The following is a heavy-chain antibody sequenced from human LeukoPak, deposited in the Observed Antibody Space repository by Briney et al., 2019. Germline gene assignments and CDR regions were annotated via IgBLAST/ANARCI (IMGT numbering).Heavy chain of an antibody. CDR2: INPNSGVT. J-gene: IGHJ4*02. CDR1: GYTFTDDY. V-gene: IGHV1-2*02. Sequence: ASVKVSCKASGYTFTDDYVHWVRQAPGQGLEGMGWINPNSGVTNYAQKFQGRGTMTRDMSISTAYMELSRLRSDDTAVYYCARSPDILTGENFDYWGQGTLVTVSS. D-gene: IGHD3-9*01. CDR3: ARSPDILTGENFDY.